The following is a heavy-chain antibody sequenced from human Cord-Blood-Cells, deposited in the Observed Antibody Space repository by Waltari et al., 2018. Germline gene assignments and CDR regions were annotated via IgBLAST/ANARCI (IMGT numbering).Heavy chain of an antibody. D-gene: IGHD7-27*01. V-gene: IGHV3-53*01. CDR3: ARALGILYYFDY. CDR2: IYSGGST. CDR1: GFTVSSNY. Sequence: EVQLVESGGGLIQPGGSLRLSCAASGFTVSSNYMSWVGQAPGKGLGGVSVIYSGGSTYYADSVKGRFTISRDNSKNTLYLQMNSLRAEDTAVYYCARALGILYYFDYWGQGTLVTVSS. J-gene: IGHJ4*02.